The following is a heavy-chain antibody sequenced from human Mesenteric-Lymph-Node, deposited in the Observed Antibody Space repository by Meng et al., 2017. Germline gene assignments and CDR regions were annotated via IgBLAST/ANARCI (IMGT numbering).Heavy chain of an antibody. Sequence: GESLKISCAASGFTFSSYAMSWVRQAPGKGLEWVSAISGSGGSTYYADSVKGRFTISRDNSKNTLYLQMNSLRAEDTAVYYCARVGTLEAAGTVDYWGQGTLVTVSS. CDR3: ARVGTLEAAGTVDY. CDR2: ISGSGGST. D-gene: IGHD6-13*01. V-gene: IGHV3-23*01. CDR1: GFTFSSYA. J-gene: IGHJ4*02.